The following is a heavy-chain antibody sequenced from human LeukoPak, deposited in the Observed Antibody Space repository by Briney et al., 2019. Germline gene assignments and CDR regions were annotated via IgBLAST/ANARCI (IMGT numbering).Heavy chain of an antibody. V-gene: IGHV1-2*06. CDR2: INPHSGGT. CDR3: ARERYYYDSGGPAFDY. CDR1: GYTFTYYH. J-gene: IGHJ4*02. Sequence: ASVKVSCKASGYTFTYYHMHWVRQAPGQGLEWMGRINPHSGGTKYAQKFQGRVTMTRDTSINTAYMELSRLRSDDTAVYYCARERYYYDSGGPAFDYWGQGTLVTVSS. D-gene: IGHD3-22*01.